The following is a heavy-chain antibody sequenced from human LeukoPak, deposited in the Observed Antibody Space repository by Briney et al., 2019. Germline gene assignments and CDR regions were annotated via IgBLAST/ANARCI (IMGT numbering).Heavy chain of an antibody. CDR2: INSDGSST. Sequence: SGGSLRLSCAASGFTFTTYWMHWVRQAPGKGLVWVSRINSDGSSTSDADSVKGRFTISRDNAKNTVYLQMNSLRAEDTAVYYCARRSGALSLDYWGQGTLVTVSS. CDR3: ARRSGALSLDY. D-gene: IGHD1-1*01. V-gene: IGHV3-74*01. CDR1: GFTFTTYW. J-gene: IGHJ4*02.